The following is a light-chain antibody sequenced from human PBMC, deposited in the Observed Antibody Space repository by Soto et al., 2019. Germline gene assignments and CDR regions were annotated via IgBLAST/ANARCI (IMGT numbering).Light chain of an antibody. Sequence: QSVLTQPPSVSGAPGERVAISCTGSSSNVGAGYDVHWYQQLPGTAPKLLIYNINNRPSGVPDRFSGSRSGTSASLAITGLQADDEADYHCQSYDSSLGGVVFGGGTKLTVL. CDR2: NIN. CDR3: QSYDSSLGGVV. V-gene: IGLV1-40*01. CDR1: SSNVGAGYD. J-gene: IGLJ3*02.